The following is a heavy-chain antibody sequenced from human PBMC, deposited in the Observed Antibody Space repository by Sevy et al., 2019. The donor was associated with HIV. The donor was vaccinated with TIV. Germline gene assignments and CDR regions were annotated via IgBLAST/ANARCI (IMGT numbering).Heavy chain of an antibody. V-gene: IGHV3-11*04. Sequence: GGSLRLSCAASGFTFSDYYMSWIRQAPGKGLEWVSYISSSGSTIYYADSVKGRFTISRDNAKNSLYLQMNSLRADDTAVYFCARELGYFNFYYMDVWGKGTTVTVSS. CDR3: ARELGYFNFYYMDV. CDR1: GFTFSDYY. J-gene: IGHJ6*03. D-gene: IGHD1-26*01. CDR2: ISSSGSTI.